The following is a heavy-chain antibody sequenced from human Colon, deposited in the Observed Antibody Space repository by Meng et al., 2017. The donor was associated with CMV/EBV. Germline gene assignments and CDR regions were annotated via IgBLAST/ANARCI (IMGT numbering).Heavy chain of an antibody. D-gene: IGHD6-13*01. CDR1: GGTFSSYA. V-gene: IGHV1-69*04. Sequence: SSVPVSCKASGGTFSSYAIHWMRQAPGQGLEWMGRIIPSVDKTDYAQKFHGRVLITADKATATAYMELSSLSSEDTAVFYCARSLSGSSWSSWGQGTLVTVSS. CDR2: IIPSVDKT. J-gene: IGHJ4*02. CDR3: ARSLSGSSWSS.